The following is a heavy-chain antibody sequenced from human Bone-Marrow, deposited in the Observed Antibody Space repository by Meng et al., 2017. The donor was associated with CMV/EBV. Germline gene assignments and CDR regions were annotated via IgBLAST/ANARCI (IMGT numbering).Heavy chain of an antibody. V-gene: IGHV3-30*04. CDR2: ISYDGSNK. CDR3: ARGRPVYYYDSSVDWYFDL. Sequence: GESLKISCAASGFTLSSYAMHWVRQAPGKGLEWVAVISYDGSNKYYADSVKGRFTISRDNSKNTLYLQMNSLRAEDTAVYYCARGRPVYYYDSSVDWYFDLWGRGTLVTVSS. CDR1: GFTLSSYA. J-gene: IGHJ2*01. D-gene: IGHD3-22*01.